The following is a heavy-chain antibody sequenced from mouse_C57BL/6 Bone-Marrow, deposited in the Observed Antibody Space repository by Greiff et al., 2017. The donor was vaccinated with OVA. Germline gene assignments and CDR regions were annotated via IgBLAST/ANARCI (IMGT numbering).Heavy chain of an antibody. Sequence: EVKVVESGGGLVKPGGSLKLSCAASGFTFSSYAMSWVRQTPEKRLEWVATISDGGSYTYYPDNVKGRFTISRDNAKNNLYLQMSHLQSEDTAMYYCARDCYAMDDWGQGTSVTVSS. V-gene: IGHV5-4*01. CDR1: GFTFSSYA. CDR2: ISDGGSYT. J-gene: IGHJ4*01. CDR3: ARDCYAMDD.